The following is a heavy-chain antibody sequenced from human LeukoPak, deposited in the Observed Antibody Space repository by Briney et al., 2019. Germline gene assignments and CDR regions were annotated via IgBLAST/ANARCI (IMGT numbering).Heavy chain of an antibody. CDR1: GGTFSSYA. Sequence: ASVKVSCKASGGTFSSYAISWVRQALGQGLEWMGGIIPIFGTANYAQKFQGRVTITADESTSTAYMELSSLRSEDTAVYYCARDLFGYSGYDSMHDAFDIWGQGTMVTVSS. D-gene: IGHD5-12*01. CDR2: IIPIFGTA. J-gene: IGHJ3*02. V-gene: IGHV1-69*13. CDR3: ARDLFGYSGYDSMHDAFDI.